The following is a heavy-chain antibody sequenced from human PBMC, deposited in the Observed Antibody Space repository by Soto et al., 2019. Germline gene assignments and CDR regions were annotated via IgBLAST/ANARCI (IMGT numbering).Heavy chain of an antibody. Sequence: ASVKVSCKASGYTFTSYDINWVRQATGQGLEWMGWMNPNSGNTGYAQKFQGRVTMTRNTSISTAYMELSSLRSEDTAVYYCARGSYHTDTEVEYNWFDPWGQGTLVTVSS. D-gene: IGHD2-2*01. J-gene: IGHJ5*02. CDR3: ARGSYHTDTEVEYNWFDP. CDR1: GYTFTSYD. CDR2: MNPNSGNT. V-gene: IGHV1-8*01.